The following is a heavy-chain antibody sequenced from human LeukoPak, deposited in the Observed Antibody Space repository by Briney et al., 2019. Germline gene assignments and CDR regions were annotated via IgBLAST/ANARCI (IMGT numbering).Heavy chain of an antibody. J-gene: IGHJ4*02. Sequence: SVQVSCKAYGVPFTSLAIYWVRPAPVQGLDWMGGIIPLFGTPDYAQKFQGRVTVTTDESTSTAYMELSSLRSDDTAVYYCARLMTTYYYLDYWGQGTLVTVSS. CDR1: GVPFTSLA. CDR3: ARLMTTYYYLDY. D-gene: IGHD4-11*01. CDR2: IIPLFGTP. V-gene: IGHV1-69*05.